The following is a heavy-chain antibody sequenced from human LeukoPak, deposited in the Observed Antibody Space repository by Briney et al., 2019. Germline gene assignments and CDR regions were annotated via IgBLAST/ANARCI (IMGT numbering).Heavy chain of an antibody. V-gene: IGHV3-7*01. Sequence: GGSLRLSCAASGFTFSNYWMSWVRQAPGKGLEWVASIKQDGSKKYYVDSVKGRFTISRDNAKNSLYLQMNSLRAEDTAVYYCAREEPSSSFFDYWGQGTLVTVSS. J-gene: IGHJ4*02. CDR3: AREEPSSSFFDY. D-gene: IGHD1-26*01. CDR1: GFTFSNYW. CDR2: IKQDGSKK.